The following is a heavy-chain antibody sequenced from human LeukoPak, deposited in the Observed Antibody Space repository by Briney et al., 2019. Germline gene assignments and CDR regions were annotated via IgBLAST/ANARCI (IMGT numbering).Heavy chain of an antibody. J-gene: IGHJ4*02. CDR1: GFTFSNYG. CDR2: IWYDGSNK. Sequence: GGSLRLSCSASGFTFSNYGMHWVPQAPGKGLEWGAVIWYDGSNKYYADSVKGRFTISRDNSKNTLYLQMNSLRAEDTAVYYCARDKAAAGYFDYWGQGTLVTVSS. V-gene: IGHV3-33*01. D-gene: IGHD6-13*01. CDR3: ARDKAAAGYFDY.